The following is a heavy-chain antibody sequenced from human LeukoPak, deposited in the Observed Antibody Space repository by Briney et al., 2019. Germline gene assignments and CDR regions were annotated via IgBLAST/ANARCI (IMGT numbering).Heavy chain of an antibody. D-gene: IGHD3-16*01. Sequence: SETLSLTCTVSGGSISSSTYYWGWIRRPPGKGLEWIGSIYYSGTTYYNPSLKSRVTVSVDTSKNQFSLNLSSVTAADTAVYYCVRGSTLRHYQYWGQGTLVTASS. J-gene: IGHJ4*02. CDR3: VRGSTLRHYQY. V-gene: IGHV4-39*01. CDR2: IYYSGTT. CDR1: GGSISSSTYY.